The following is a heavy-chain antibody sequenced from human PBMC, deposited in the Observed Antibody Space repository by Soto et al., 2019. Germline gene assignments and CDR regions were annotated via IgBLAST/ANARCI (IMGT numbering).Heavy chain of an antibody. V-gene: IGHV1-18*01. D-gene: IGHD3-3*01. J-gene: IGHJ6*02. CDR1: GYTFTSYG. CDR3: ARVTIFGVVIEINYYGMDV. Sequence: QVQLVQSGAEVKKPGASVKVSCKASGYTFTSYGISWVRQAPGQGLEWMGWISAYNGNTNYAKKLQGRVTMTTDTSTSTAYMELRSLRSDDTAVYYCARVTIFGVVIEINYYGMDVWGQGTTVTVSS. CDR2: ISAYNGNT.